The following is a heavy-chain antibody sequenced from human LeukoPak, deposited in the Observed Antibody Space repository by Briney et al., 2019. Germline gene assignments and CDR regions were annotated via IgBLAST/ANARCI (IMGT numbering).Heavy chain of an antibody. J-gene: IGHJ6*02. D-gene: IGHD3-10*01. CDR1: GFTFSSYA. CDR2: ISYDGSNK. V-gene: IGHV3-30*04. CDR3: ARGPPHGGYYYGMDV. Sequence: PGRSLRLSCAASGFTFSSYAMHRVRQAPVKGLEWVAVISYDGSNKYYADSVKGRFTISRDNSKNTLYLQMNSLRAEDTAVYYCARGPPHGGYYYGMDVWGQGTTVTVSS.